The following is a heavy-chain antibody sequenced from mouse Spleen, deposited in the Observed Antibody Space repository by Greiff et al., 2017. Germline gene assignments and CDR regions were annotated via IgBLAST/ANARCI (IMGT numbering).Heavy chain of an antibody. CDR2: IDPANGNT. V-gene: IGHV14-3*02. D-gene: IGHD1-2*01. J-gene: IGHJ4*01. CDR1: GFNIKDTY. CDR3: ARLLRHYAMDY. Sequence: VQLQQSGAELVKPGASVKLSCTASGFNIKDTYMHWVKQRPEQGLEWIGRIDPANGNTKYDPKFQGKATITADTSSNTAYLQLSSLTSEDTAVYYCARLLRHYAMDYWGQGTSVTVSS.